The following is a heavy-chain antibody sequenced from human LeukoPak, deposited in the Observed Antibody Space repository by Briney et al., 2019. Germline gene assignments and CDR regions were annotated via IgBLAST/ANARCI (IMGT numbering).Heavy chain of an antibody. CDR3: ARAGGDTGDAFDI. D-gene: IGHD5-18*01. CDR2: INPNSGGT. CDR1: GGTFSSYT. Sequence: ASVKVSCKASGGTFSSYTISWVRQAPGQGLEWMGWINPNSGGTNYAQKFQGRVTMTRDTSISTAYMELSRLRSDDTAVYYCARAGGDTGDAFDIWGQGTMVTVSS. J-gene: IGHJ3*02. V-gene: IGHV1-2*02.